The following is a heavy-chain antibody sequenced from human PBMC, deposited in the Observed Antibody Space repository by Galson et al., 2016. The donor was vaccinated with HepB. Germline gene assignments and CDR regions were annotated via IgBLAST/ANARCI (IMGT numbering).Heavy chain of an antibody. CDR1: GLTFSSCA. D-gene: IGHD6-19*01. CDR3: AKGDKVTGWDN. J-gene: IGHJ4*02. Sequence: LSCAASGLTFSSCAMYWVRQAPGKGLEWVSAVSGSGPTTSHANSVTGRFTVSRDNSKNTLYLQMNSLRAEDTAVYYCAKGDKVTGWDNWGQGTLVAVSS. CDR2: VSGSGPTT. V-gene: IGHV3-23*01.